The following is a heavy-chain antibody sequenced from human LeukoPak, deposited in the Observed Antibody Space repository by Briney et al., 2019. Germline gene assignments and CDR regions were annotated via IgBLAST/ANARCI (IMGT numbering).Heavy chain of an antibody. V-gene: IGHV4-39*07. CDR2: INHSGST. CDR1: GGSISSSAYH. CDR3: ASVRITIFGVAKGSNWFDP. D-gene: IGHD3-3*01. J-gene: IGHJ5*02. Sequence: SETLSLTCTVSGGSISSSAYHWGWLRQPPGKGLEWIGEINHSGSTNYNPSLKSRVTISVDTSKNQFSLKLSSVTAADTAVYYCASVRITIFGVAKGSNWFDPWGQGTLVTVSS.